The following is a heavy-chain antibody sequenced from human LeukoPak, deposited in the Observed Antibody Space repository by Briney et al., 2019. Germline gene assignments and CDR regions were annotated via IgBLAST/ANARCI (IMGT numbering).Heavy chain of an antibody. V-gene: IGHV4-38-2*02. CDR1: GYSISSGYY. CDR2: IYHSGNT. CDR3: AREGNYYHSSGYSNFDC. D-gene: IGHD3-22*01. J-gene: IGHJ4*02. Sequence: PSETLSLTCAVSGYSISSGYYWGWIRQPPGKGLEWIGSIYHSGNTYYNPSLKSRVTISVDTSKNQFSLKLSSVTAADTAVYYCAREGNYYHSSGYSNFDCWGQGTLVTVSS.